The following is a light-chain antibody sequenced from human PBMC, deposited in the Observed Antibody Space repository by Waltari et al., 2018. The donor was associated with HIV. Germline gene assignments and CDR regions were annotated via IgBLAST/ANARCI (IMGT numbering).Light chain of an antibody. CDR3: QSHDSSLSGYV. J-gene: IGLJ1*01. V-gene: IGLV1-40*01. CDR1: SSNLAAGYH. CDR2: VNS. Sequence: QSVPTQPPYASGAPGPRVTTSSTGRSSNLAAGYHVPRYQQLPGTAPKLLNYVNSNRPSGVPDRFSGSKSGTSASLAITGLQAEDEADYHCQSHDSSLSGYVFGTGTKVTVL.